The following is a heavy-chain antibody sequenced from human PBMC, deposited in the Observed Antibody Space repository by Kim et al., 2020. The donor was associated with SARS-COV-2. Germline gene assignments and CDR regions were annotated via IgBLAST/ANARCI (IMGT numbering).Heavy chain of an antibody. V-gene: IGHV4-39*07. Sequence: SETLSLTCTVSGGSISSSSYYWGWIRQPPGKGLEWIGSIYYSGSTYYNPSLKSRVTISVDTSKNQFSLKLSSVTAADTAVYYCVGGPYYDILTGYPYYWGQGTLVTVSS. CDR2: IYYSGST. CDR3: VGGPYYDILTGYPYY. J-gene: IGHJ4*02. CDR1: GGSISSSSYY. D-gene: IGHD3-9*01.